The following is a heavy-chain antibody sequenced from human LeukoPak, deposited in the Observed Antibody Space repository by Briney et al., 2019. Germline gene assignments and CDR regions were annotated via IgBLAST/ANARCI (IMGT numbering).Heavy chain of an antibody. J-gene: IGHJ5*02. CDR1: GGSISSYY. V-gene: IGHV4-30-4*08. CDR2: IYYSGST. Sequence: SSETLSLTCTVSGGSISSYYWSWIRQPPGKGLEWIGYIYYSGSTYYNPSLKSRVTISVDTSKNQFSLKLSSVTAADTAVYYCARGPEVVVPAAIRRSYWFDPWGQGTLVTVSS. CDR3: ARGPEVVVPAAIRRSYWFDP. D-gene: IGHD2-2*02.